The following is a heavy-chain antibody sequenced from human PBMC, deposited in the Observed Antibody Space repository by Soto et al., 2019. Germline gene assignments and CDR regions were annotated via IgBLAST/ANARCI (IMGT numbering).Heavy chain of an antibody. J-gene: IGHJ6*02. CDR1: GFNFRSYG. CDR2: ISYDASNK. Sequence: GGSLRLSCAASGFNFRSYGMHWVRQAPGKGLQWVAVISYDASNKYYADSVKGRFTISRDNSKNTLYLQMNTLRPEDTAVYYCAKGSSSVYYYYYGLDVWGQGTTVTVSS. V-gene: IGHV3-30*18. D-gene: IGHD6-6*01. CDR3: AKGSSSVYYYYYGLDV.